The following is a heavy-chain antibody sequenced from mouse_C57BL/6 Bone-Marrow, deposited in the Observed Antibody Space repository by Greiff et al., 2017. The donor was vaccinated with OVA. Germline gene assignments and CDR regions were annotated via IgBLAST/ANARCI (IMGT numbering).Heavy chain of an antibody. Sequence: QVQLQQSGPGLVQPSQSLSITCTVSGFSLTSYGVHWVRQSPGKGLEWLGVIWSGGSTDYNAAFISRLSISKDNSKSQVFFKMNSLQADDTAIYYCARGSPRWPWYFDVWGTGTTVTVSS. J-gene: IGHJ1*03. CDR2: IWSGGST. CDR3: ARGSPRWPWYFDV. D-gene: IGHD2-3*01. CDR1: GFSLTSYG. V-gene: IGHV2-2*01.